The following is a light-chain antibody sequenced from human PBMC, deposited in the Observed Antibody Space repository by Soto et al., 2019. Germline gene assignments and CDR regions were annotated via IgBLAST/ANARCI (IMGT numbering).Light chain of an antibody. J-gene: IGKJ1*01. CDR2: DAS. CDR1: ETVATN. V-gene: IGKV3-15*01. Sequence: EVVMTQSPATLSLSPGERATLSCRASETVATNLAWYQQKPGQAPRLLIYDASNRAAGISDRFSGSGSGTAVSLPTSSRRAEDAATYYCRQYLEWPPMTFGQGTKVEI. CDR3: RQYLEWPPMT.